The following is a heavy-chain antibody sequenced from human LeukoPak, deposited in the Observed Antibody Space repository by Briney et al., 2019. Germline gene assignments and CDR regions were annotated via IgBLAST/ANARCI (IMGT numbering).Heavy chain of an antibody. D-gene: IGHD3-16*02. V-gene: IGHV3-7*01. CDR3: AREVRLGELSFFDY. Sequence: PGGSLRLSCAASGFTFSSYWMSWVRQAPGKGLGWVANIKQDGSEKYYVDSVKGRFTIPRDNAKNSLYLQMNSLRAEDTAVYYCAREVRLGELSFFDYWGQGTLVTVSS. CDR2: IKQDGSEK. J-gene: IGHJ4*02. CDR1: GFTFSSYW.